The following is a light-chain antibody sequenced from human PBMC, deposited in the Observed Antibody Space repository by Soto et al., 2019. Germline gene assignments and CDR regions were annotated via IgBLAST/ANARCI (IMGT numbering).Light chain of an antibody. CDR3: QHYNSYSEA. Sequence: DIQMTQSPSTLSGSVGDRVTITFRASQTISSWLAWYQQTXGKAPKXXIYKASTLKSGVPSRFSGSGAGTVCTRTISSLQPDDVVTYCCQHYNSYSEAFGQGTKVDIK. CDR1: QTISSW. J-gene: IGKJ1*01. V-gene: IGKV1-5*03. CDR2: KAS.